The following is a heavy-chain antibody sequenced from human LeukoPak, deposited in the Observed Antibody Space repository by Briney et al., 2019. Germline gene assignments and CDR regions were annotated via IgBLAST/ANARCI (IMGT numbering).Heavy chain of an antibody. D-gene: IGHD6-19*01. CDR2: IYYSGST. V-gene: IGHV4-59*01. J-gene: IGHJ6*03. CDR3: ARDSSGWAGLGYYYYYMDV. CDR1: GGSISSYY. Sequence: SETLSLTCTVSGGSISSYYWSWIRQPPGKGLEWIGYIYYSGSTNYNPSLKSRVTISVDTSKNQFSLKLSSVTAADTAVYYCARDSSGWAGLGYYYYYMDVWGKGTTVTVSS.